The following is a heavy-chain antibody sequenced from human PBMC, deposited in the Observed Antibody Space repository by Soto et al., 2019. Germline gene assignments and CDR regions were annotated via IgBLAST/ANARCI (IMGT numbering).Heavy chain of an antibody. J-gene: IGHJ5*02. CDR2: INAGNGNT. CDR1: GYTFTSYA. Sequence: QVQLVQSGAEVKKPGASVKVSCKASGYTFTSYAMHWVRQAPGQRLEWMGWINAGNGNTKYSQKFQGRVTITRDTSASAGSMEVSSLRSDDTAVYSCAIWPASGRIDTDEERWFDPWGQGTLVTVSS. V-gene: IGHV1-3*01. D-gene: IGHD2-15*01. CDR3: AIWPASGRIDTDEERWFDP.